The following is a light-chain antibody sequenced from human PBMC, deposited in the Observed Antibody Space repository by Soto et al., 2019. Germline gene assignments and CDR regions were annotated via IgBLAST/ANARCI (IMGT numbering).Light chain of an antibody. J-gene: IGKJ2*01. CDR3: QQYNNWPHT. Sequence: EIVMPASPATVSVSPGARATLSCRASQSVSSKLAWFQQKPGQAPSLLIYGVSTRATGVPVRFSGSGSGTEFTLTINSLQSEDFAVYYCQQYNNWPHTVGQGTKVVIK. CDR2: GVS. CDR1: QSVSSK. V-gene: IGKV3-15*01.